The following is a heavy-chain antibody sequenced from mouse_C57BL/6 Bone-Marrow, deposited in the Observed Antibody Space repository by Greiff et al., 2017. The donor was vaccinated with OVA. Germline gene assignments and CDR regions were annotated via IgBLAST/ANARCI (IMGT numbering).Heavy chain of an antibody. CDR2: IDPETGGT. D-gene: IGHD2-3*01. CDR1: GYTFTDYE. Sequence: VQLKESGAELVRPGASVTLSCKASGYTFTDYEMHWVKQTPVHGLEWIGAIDPETGGTAYNQKFKGKAILTADKSSSTAYMELRSLTSEDSAVYYCTGYDGYPYWYFDVWGTGTTVTVSS. J-gene: IGHJ1*03. CDR3: TGYDGYPYWYFDV. V-gene: IGHV1-15*01.